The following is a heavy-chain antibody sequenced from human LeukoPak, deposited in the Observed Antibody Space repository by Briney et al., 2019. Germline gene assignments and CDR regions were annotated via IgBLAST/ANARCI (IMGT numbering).Heavy chain of an antibody. J-gene: IGHJ4*02. V-gene: IGHV3-43*02. CDR2: ISGDGGST. D-gene: IGHD4-11*01. CDR1: GFTFDDYA. CDR3: AKDNPTTVTEYYFDY. Sequence: GGSLRLSCAASGFTFDDYAMHWVRQAPGKGLEWVSLISGDGGSTYYADSVKGRFTISRDNSKNSLYLQMNSLRTEDTALYYCAKDNPTTVTEYYFDYWGQGTLVTLSS.